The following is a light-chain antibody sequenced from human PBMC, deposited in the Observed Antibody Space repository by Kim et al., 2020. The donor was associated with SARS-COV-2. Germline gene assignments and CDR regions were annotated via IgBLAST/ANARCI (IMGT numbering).Light chain of an antibody. V-gene: IGKV1D-16*01. CDR3: QQYDSYPRT. CDR2: AAS. CDR1: QSISSW. Sequence: DIQMTQSPSSLSASVGDRVTITCRASQSISSWLAWYQQKPEKAPNCLIYAASSLQSGVPSRFSGSGSGTDFTLTISSLQPEDFATYYCQQYDSYPRTFGQGTRVEIK. J-gene: IGKJ1*01.